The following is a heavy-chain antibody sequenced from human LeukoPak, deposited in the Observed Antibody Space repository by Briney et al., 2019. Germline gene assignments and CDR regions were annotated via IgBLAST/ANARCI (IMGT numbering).Heavy chain of an antibody. CDR1: GGTFSSYA. Sequence: SVKVSCKASGGTFSSYAISWVRQAPGQGLEWMGGIIPIFGTANYAQKFQGRVTITADESTSTAYMELSSLRSEDTAVYYCARGRSEGFASYYYYYYMDVWGKGTTVTISS. CDR3: ARGRSEGFASYYYYYYMDV. CDR2: IIPIFGTA. D-gene: IGHD3-10*01. J-gene: IGHJ6*03. V-gene: IGHV1-69*01.